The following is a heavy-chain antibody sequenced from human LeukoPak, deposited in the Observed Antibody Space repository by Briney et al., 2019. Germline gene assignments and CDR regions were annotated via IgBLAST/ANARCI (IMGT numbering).Heavy chain of an antibody. CDR3: ARGTYYYDSSGYYSEGLAY. D-gene: IGHD3-22*01. J-gene: IGHJ4*02. CDR2: ISNDGSDK. V-gene: IGHV3-30*04. Sequence: GGSLRLSCAASGFTFSTYAMHWVRQAPGKGLECVAVISNDGSDKYYPDSVKGRFTISRDNSENTLYLQVNSLRAEDTAVYYCARGTYYYDSSGYYSEGLAYWGQGALVTVSS. CDR1: GFTFSTYA.